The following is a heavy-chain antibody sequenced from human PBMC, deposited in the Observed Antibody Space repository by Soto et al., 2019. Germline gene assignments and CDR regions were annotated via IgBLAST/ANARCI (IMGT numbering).Heavy chain of an antibody. CDR2: ISGSGGST. CDR1: GFTFSSYA. V-gene: IGHV3-23*01. CDR3: AKSLHLGYCSGGSCYVRAFDI. D-gene: IGHD2-15*01. Sequence: EVQLLESGGGLVQPGGSLRLSCAASGFTFSSYAMSWVRQAPGKGLEWVSAISGSGGSTYYADSVKGRFTISRDNSKNTLYLQMNSLRDEDTAVYYCAKSLHLGYCSGGSCYVRAFDIWGQGTMVTVSS. J-gene: IGHJ3*02.